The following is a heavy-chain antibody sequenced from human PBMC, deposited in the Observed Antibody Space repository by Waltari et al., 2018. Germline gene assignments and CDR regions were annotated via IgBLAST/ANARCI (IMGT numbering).Heavy chain of an antibody. V-gene: IGHV3-30*18. CDR3: AKDAFGNTYLDH. Sequence: QVQLVESGGGVVQPGMSLRLSCPASGSSLSIFGMHWVRQAPGKGLEWVALAFFDGIKTDYADSVRGRFTISRDNSKNTLYLDINNLRVDDTGIYYCAKDAFGNTYLDHWGQGTVVTVSS. D-gene: IGHD3-10*01. CDR2: AFFDGIKT. CDR1: GSSLSIFG. J-gene: IGHJ5*02.